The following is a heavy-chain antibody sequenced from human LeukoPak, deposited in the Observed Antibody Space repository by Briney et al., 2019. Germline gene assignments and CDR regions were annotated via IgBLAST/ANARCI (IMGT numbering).Heavy chain of an antibody. V-gene: IGHV1-46*01. CDR3: ARDETIFGVVTLSDY. CDR1: GYTFTSYY. Sequence: ASVKVSCTASGYTFTSYYMHWVRQAPGQGLEWMGIINPSGGSTSYAQRFQGRVTMTRDTSTSTVYMELSSLRSEDTAVCYCARDETIFGVVTLSDYWGQGTLVTVSS. CDR2: INPSGGST. D-gene: IGHD3-3*01. J-gene: IGHJ4*02.